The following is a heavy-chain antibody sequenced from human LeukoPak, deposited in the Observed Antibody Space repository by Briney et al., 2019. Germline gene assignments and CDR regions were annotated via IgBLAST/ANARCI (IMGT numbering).Heavy chain of an antibody. CDR2: INHRGST. J-gene: IGHJ4*02. CDR1: GGSFSGYY. Sequence: SETLSLTCAVYGGSFSGYYWSWIRQPPGKGLEWIGEINHRGSTNYNPSLKSRVTISVDTSKNQFSLKLSSVTAADTAVYYCARGVGDGYNSGGYWGQGTLVTVSS. CDR3: ARGVGDGYNSGGY. V-gene: IGHV4-34*01. D-gene: IGHD5-24*01.